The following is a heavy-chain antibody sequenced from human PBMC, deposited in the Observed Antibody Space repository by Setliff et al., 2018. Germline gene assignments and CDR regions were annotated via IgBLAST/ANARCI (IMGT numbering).Heavy chain of an antibody. D-gene: IGHD2-21*02. J-gene: IGHJ4*02. Sequence: SETLSLTCTVSGYSISSGYIWGWIRQPPGKGLEWVGNIGHTGSINYNPSLKSRRTISRDTSKNQVSLKLNSVTATDTAVYYCARDLGHGGDSDYWGQGILVTVPQ. V-gene: IGHV4-38-2*02. CDR2: IGHTGSI. CDR3: ARDLGHGGDSDY. CDR1: GYSISSGYI.